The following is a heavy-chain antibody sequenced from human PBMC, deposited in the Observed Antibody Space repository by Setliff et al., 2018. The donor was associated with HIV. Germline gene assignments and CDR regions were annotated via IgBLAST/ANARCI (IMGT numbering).Heavy chain of an antibody. D-gene: IGHD6-13*01. CDR3: TKDGLAAGARAFDI. CDR1: GYTFSSYG. CDR2: ISGYNGNT. V-gene: IGHV1-18*01. J-gene: IGHJ3*02. Sequence: ASVKVSCKASGYTFSSYGISWVREAPGQGLQWVGWISGYNGNTHYAQNVQGRVTMTTDTSTNTAYLDLRSLRSDDTAVYYCTKDGLAAGARAFDIWGQGTMVTVSS.